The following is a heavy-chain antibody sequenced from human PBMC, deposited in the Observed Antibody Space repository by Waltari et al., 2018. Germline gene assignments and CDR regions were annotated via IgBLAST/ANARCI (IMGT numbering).Heavy chain of an antibody. CDR1: GFMCSSYG. CDR2: IPYDGSYK. J-gene: IGHJ3*02. D-gene: IGHD2-21*01. V-gene: IGHV3-33*01. CDR3: ARDDSAPGNNFDI. Sequence: QVQLVESGGGVVQPGRSLRLPCAASGFMCSSYGMQWVRQAPGKGLEWLAVIPYDGSYKFYADSVKGRFTISRDNSKNTLDLQMNSLRVEDTAVYYCARDDSAPGNNFDIWGQGTMVTVSS.